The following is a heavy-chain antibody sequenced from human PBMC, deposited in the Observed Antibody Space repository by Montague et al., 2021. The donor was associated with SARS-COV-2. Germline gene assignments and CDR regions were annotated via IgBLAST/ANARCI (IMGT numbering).Heavy chain of an antibody. D-gene: IGHD3-10*01. J-gene: IGHJ3*02. CDR1: GDSFNSPKYY. CDR2: TYYSGTT. V-gene: IGHV4-39*01. CDR3: ARGSHGSVSYHSFDI. Sequence: SETLSLTCTVSGDSFNSPKYYCAWIRQPPGKGLEWIGSTYYSGTTYDNPSLRSQVTISVDTSKTQFSLKMNSVTAADTAVYYCARGSHGSVSYHSFDIWGQGTVVAVSS.